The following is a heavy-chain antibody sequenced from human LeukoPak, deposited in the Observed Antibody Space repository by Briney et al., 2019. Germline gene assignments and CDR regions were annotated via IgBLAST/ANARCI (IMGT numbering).Heavy chain of an antibody. Sequence: SETLSLTCTVSGGSISSSSYYWGWIRQPPGKGLEWIGSIYYSGSTYYNPSLKSRVTISLDTSKNQFSLKLSSVTAADTAVYYCATPVDYGDYWYFDLWGRGTLVTVSS. CDR1: GGSISSSSYY. CDR2: IYYSGST. J-gene: IGHJ2*01. CDR3: ATPVDYGDYWYFDL. V-gene: IGHV4-39*01. D-gene: IGHD4-17*01.